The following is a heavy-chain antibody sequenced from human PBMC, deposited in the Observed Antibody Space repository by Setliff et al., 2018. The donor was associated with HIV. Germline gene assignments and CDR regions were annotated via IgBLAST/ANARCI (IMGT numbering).Heavy chain of an antibody. CDR1: GGSISTSY. V-gene: IGHV4-4*09. Sequence: PSETLSLTCTVSGGSISTSYWNWIRQPPGKGLEWIAYIYISGTTNYNPSLKSRVTISLDTSRNQFSLKLGSVTAADTAVYYCARSPRIGVAGEFEYWGQGTLVTVSS. CDR2: IYISGTT. D-gene: IGHD6-19*01. J-gene: IGHJ4*02. CDR3: ARSPRIGVAGEFEY.